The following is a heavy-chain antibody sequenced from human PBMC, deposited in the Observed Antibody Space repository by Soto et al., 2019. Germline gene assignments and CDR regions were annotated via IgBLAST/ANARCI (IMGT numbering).Heavy chain of an antibody. CDR2: IYHSGST. D-gene: IGHD3-22*01. Sequence: PSETLSLTCAVSGGSLSSGGYSWSWIRQPPGKGLEWIGYIYHSGSTYYNPSLKSRVTISVDRSKNQFSLKLSSVTAADTAVYYCARRYYYESSGPFDPWGQGTLVTVSS. J-gene: IGHJ5*02. CDR3: ARRYYYESSGPFDP. V-gene: IGHV4-30-2*05. CDR1: GGSLSSGGYS.